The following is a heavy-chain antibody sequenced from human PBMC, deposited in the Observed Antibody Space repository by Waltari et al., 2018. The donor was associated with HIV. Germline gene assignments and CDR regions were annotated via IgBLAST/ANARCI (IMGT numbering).Heavy chain of an antibody. D-gene: IGHD6-19*01. CDR1: GFTLSIFS. CDR2: IQHDGRGT. V-gene: IGHV3-7*01. J-gene: IGHJ4*02. Sequence: EVQLVESGGGLVQPGGSLRHSCADPGFTLSIFSMSWTRQAPGKGLEWLTNIQHDGRGTNYVDSVKGRFTISRDNAKNSLYLQMNSLRVEDTAVYYCARWVYNSAWYLDYWGQGTLVTVSS. CDR3: ARWVYNSAWYLDY.